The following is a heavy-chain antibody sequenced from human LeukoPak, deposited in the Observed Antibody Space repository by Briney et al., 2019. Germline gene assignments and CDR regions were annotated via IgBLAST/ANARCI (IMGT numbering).Heavy chain of an antibody. D-gene: IGHD3-22*01. V-gene: IGHV1-24*01. Sequence: LGASVKVSCEVSGYTLTELSMHWVRQAPGKGLEWMGGFDPEDGETIYAQKFQGRVTMTEDTSTDTAYMELSSLRSEDTAVYYCATVSYYYDSSGYYYAYWGQGTLVTVSS. J-gene: IGHJ4*02. CDR1: GYTLTELS. CDR3: ATVSYYYDSSGYYYAY. CDR2: FDPEDGET.